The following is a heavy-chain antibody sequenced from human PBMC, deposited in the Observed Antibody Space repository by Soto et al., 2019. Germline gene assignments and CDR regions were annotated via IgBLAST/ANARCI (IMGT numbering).Heavy chain of an antibody. V-gene: IGHV4-31*03. CDR3: ASIVSSAHGEFSD. CDR2: IYYSGST. Sequence: QVQLQESGPGLVKPSQTLSLTCTVSGGSISSGGYYWSWIRQHPGKGLEWIGYIYYSGSTYYNPALKGRVTISVDTSKNQFSLKLSSVTAADTAVYYCASIVSSAHGEFSDWGQGTLVTVSS. D-gene: IGHD3-10*01. J-gene: IGHJ4*02. CDR1: GGSISSGGYY.